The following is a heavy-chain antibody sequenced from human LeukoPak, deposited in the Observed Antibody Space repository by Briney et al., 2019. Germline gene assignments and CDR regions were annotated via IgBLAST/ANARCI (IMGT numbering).Heavy chain of an antibody. J-gene: IGHJ4*02. D-gene: IGHD3-22*01. CDR3: ARGVYYDSSGYHDY. CDR2: ISSSSSAI. V-gene: IGHV3-48*04. Sequence: PGGSLRLSCAASGFTFSSYSMNWVRQAPGKGLEWVSCISSSSSAIYYADSVKGRFTISRDNGKNSLYLQMNSLRAEDTAVYYCARGVYYDSSGYHDYWGQGTLVTVSS. CDR1: GFTFSSYS.